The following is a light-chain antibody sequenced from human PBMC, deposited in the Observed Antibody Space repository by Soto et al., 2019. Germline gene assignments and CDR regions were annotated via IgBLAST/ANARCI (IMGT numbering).Light chain of an antibody. J-gene: IGLJ2*01. CDR1: SSDVGGYNY. CDR2: DVS. V-gene: IGLV2-14*01. CDR3: SSYTSSSTRV. Sequence: QSALTQPASVSGSPGQSITISCTGTSSDVGGYNYVSWYQQYPGEAPKLMIYDVSNRPSGVSNRFSGSKSGNTASLTISGIQAEDEADYYCSSYTSSSTRVFGGGTKVTVL.